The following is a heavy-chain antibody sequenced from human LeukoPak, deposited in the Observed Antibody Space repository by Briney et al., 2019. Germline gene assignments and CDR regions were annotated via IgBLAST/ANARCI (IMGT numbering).Heavy chain of an antibody. CDR3: ARSQYSSSLHGMDV. J-gene: IGHJ6*02. CDR1: GGSISSYY. Sequence: SETLSLTCTVSGGSISSYYWSWIRKPPGKGLEWIGYIYYSGSTNYNPSLKSRVTISVDTSKNQFSLKLSSVTAADTAVYYCARSQYSSSLHGMDVWGQGTTVTVSS. V-gene: IGHV4-59*01. CDR2: IYYSGST. D-gene: IGHD6-13*01.